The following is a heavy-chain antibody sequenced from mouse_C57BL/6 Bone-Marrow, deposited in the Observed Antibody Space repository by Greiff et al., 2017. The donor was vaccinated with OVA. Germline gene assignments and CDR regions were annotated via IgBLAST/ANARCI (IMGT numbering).Heavy chain of an antibody. Sequence: EVQLVESVAELVRPGASVKLSCTASGFNIKNTYMHWVKQRPEQGLEWIGRIDPANDNTKYAPKFQGKATMTEDTSSNTAYLQLRGLSSEDTAVYCCARGNFGRSFYDRDYWGQGTSVTVSS. V-gene: IGHV14-3*01. D-gene: IGHD1-1*01. J-gene: IGHJ4*01. CDR1: GFNIKNTY. CDR3: ARGNFGRSFYDRDY. CDR2: IDPANDNT.